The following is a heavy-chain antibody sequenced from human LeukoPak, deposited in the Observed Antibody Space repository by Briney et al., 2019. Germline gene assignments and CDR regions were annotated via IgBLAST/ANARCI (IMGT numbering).Heavy chain of an antibody. J-gene: IGHJ4*02. CDR1: GYTFTSYG. CDR2: TSAYNGNT. D-gene: IGHD2-2*01. CDR3: ARDNRRTPSEYYFDY. Sequence: GASVKVSCKASGYTFTSYGTSWLRQAPGQGLEGRGWTSAYNGNTKYAQKLQGRVTMTTDTSTSTAYMELRSLRSDDTAVYYCARDNRRTPSEYYFDYWGQGTLVTVSS. V-gene: IGHV1-18*01.